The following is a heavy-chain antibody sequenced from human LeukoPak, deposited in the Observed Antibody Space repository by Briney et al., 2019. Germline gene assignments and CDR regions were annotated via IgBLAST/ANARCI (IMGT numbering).Heavy chain of an antibody. CDR1: GFTFSSYS. V-gene: IGHV3-48*04. CDR2: ISSSSSTI. D-gene: IGHD3-10*01. J-gene: IGHJ6*02. CDR3: AKDWRGSGSYPSYYYYYGMDV. Sequence: PGGSLRLSCAASGFTFSSYSMNWVRQAPGKGLEWVSYISSSSSTIYYADSVKGRFTISRDNAKNSLYLQMNSLRAEDTALYYCAKDWRGSGSYPSYYYYYGMDVWGQGTTVTVSS.